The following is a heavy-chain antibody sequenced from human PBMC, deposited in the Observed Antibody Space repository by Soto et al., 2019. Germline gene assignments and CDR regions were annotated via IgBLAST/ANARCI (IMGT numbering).Heavy chain of an antibody. CDR1: GDSVSSNSLA. J-gene: IGHJ4*02. V-gene: IGHV6-1*01. D-gene: IGHD1-26*01. CDR2: TYYKSKCYN. Sequence: SQTLSLTCPISGDSVSSNSLAWNWIRQSPSRGLEWLGRTYYKSKCYNDYSVSVKSRITINPDTSKNQFSLQLNSVTPEDTAVYYCARATPAKGSYFDYWGQGTLVTVSS. CDR3: ARATPAKGSYFDY.